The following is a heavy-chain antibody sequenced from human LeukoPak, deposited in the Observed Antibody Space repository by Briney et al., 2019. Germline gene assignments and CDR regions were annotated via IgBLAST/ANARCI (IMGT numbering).Heavy chain of an antibody. CDR1: GFTVSSND. CDR3: ARDPVGAIGYGMDV. Sequence: PGGSLRLSCAASGFTVSSNDMNWVRQAPGKGLEWVSVIYSGGSTIYADSVKGRFTISRDSSKNTLYLQMNSLRAEDTAVYYCARDPVGAIGYGMDVWGQGTTVTVSS. J-gene: IGHJ6*02. CDR2: IYSGGST. D-gene: IGHD1-26*01. V-gene: IGHV3-66*01.